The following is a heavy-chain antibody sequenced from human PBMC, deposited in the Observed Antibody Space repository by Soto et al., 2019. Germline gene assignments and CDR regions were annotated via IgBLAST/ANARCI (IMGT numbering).Heavy chain of an antibody. Sequence: SETLSLTCTVSGGPISSYYWSWIRQPAGKGLEWIGRIYTSGSTNYNPSLKSRVTMSVDTSNNQFSLKLSSVTGADTAVYYCVRGTRTGSSWGGMDVWGQGTTVTVSS. CDR3: VRGTRTGSSWGGMDV. CDR1: GGPISSYY. J-gene: IGHJ6*02. CDR2: IYTSGST. D-gene: IGHD6-6*01. V-gene: IGHV4-4*07.